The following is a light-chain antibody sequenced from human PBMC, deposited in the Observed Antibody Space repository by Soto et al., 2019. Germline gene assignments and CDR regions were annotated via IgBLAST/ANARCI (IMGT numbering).Light chain of an antibody. J-gene: IGLJ2*01. CDR1: STNVGSSNF. CDR3: CSYAGTNTWV. Sequence: QSALTQPASGSGSPGQSITISCTGTSTNVGSSNFVSWYQQYPGKAPRLVIYDGSKRPSGVSIRFSGSKSGNTASLTISGLQTEDEADYYCCSYAGTNTWVFGGGTKLTVL. CDR2: DGS. V-gene: IGLV2-23*01.